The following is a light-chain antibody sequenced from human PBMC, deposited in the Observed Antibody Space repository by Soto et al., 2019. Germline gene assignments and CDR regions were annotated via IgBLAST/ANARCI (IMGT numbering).Light chain of an antibody. J-gene: IGKJ5*01. CDR3: QQYDSSVT. CDR2: GAS. V-gene: IGKV3-15*01. CDR1: QSVSSN. Sequence: EIVMTQSPATLSVSPGERATLSCRASQSVSSNLAWYQQKPGQAPRLLIYGASTRATGIPARFSGSGSGTDFTLTINRLEPEDFAVFYCQQYDSSVTFGQGTRLEI.